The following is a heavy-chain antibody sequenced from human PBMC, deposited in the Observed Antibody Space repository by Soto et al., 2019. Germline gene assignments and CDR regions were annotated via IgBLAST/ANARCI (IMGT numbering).Heavy chain of an antibody. CDR2: ISHDGSNK. J-gene: IGHJ4*02. Sequence: PGGSLRLSCAASGFSFSSYGMLWVRQAPGKGLEWVTLISHDGSNKYYADSVKGRFTISRDNSKNTLYLQMNSLRAEDTALYYCARGAGITVASTSFDYWGQGTLVTVSS. V-gene: IGHV3-30*03. D-gene: IGHD6-19*01. CDR1: GFSFSSYG. CDR3: ARGAGITVASTSFDY.